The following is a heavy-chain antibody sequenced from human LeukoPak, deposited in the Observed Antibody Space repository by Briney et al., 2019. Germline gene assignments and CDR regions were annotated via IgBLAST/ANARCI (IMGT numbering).Heavy chain of an antibody. D-gene: IGHD1-26*01. V-gene: IGHV3-21*01. CDR3: ARGAVGATRENNWFDP. CDR1: GFTFSGYS. CDR2: ISSSSSYI. Sequence: PGGSLRLSCAASGFTFSGYSMNWVRQAPGKGLEWVSSISSSSSYIYYADSVKGRFTTSRDNAKNSLYLQMNSLRAEDTAVYYCARGAVGATRENNWFDPWGQGTLVTVSS. J-gene: IGHJ5*02.